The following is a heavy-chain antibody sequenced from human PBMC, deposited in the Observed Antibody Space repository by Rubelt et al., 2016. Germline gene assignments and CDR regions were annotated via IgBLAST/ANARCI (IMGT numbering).Heavy chain of an antibody. CDR2: INAGNGNT. J-gene: IGHJ4*02. V-gene: IGHV1-3*01. D-gene: IGHD2-8*01. Sequence: QVQLVQSGAEVKKPGASVKVSCKASGYTFTSYAMHWVRQAPGQRLEWMGWINAGNGNTKYSQKFQGRNTITRETSASTAYMELSSLRSEDTAVYYCARAQRIRLLMVYAPTFDYWGQGTLVTVSS. CDR3: ARAQRIRLLMVYAPTFDY. CDR1: GYTFTSYA.